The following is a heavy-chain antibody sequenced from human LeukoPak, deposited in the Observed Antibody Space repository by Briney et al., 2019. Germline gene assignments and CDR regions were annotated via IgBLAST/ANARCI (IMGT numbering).Heavy chain of an antibody. CDR2: IIPILGIA. D-gene: IGHD4-17*01. CDR3: ARKLGPTTVTTSGMDV. Sequence: ASVKVSCKAPGGTFSSYAISWVRQAPGQGLEWMGRIIPILGIANYAQKFQGRVTITADKSTSTAYMELSSLRSEDTAVYYCARKLGPTTVTTSGMDVWGQGTTVTVSS. J-gene: IGHJ6*02. CDR1: GGTFSSYA. V-gene: IGHV1-69*04.